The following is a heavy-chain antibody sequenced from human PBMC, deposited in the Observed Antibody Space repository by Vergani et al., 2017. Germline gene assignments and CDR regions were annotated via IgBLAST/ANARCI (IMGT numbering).Heavy chain of an antibody. Sequence: QVQLVESGGGLVKPGGSLRLSCAASGFTFSDYYRSWIRQAPGKGLEWVSYISSSGSTIYYADSVKGRFTISRDNAKNSLYLQMNSLRAEESAVYYCARDRGRIAVAGSYYYGMDVWGQGTTVTVSS. CDR2: ISSSGSTI. D-gene: IGHD6-19*01. CDR1: GFTFSDYY. CDR3: ARDRGRIAVAGSYYYGMDV. J-gene: IGHJ6*02. V-gene: IGHV3-11*01.